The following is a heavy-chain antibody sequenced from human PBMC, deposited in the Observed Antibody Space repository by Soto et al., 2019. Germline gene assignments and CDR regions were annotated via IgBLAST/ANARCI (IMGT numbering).Heavy chain of an antibody. CDR3: ARRIAVAGSPFVDY. Sequence: QVQLQQWGAGLLKPSETLSLTCAVYGGSFSGYYWSWIRQPPGKGLEWIGEINHSGSTNYNPSLKSRVTISVDTSKNQFSLKLSSVTAADTAVHYCARRIAVAGSPFVDYWGQGTLVTVSS. D-gene: IGHD6-19*01. CDR2: INHSGST. J-gene: IGHJ4*02. CDR1: GGSFSGYY. V-gene: IGHV4-34*01.